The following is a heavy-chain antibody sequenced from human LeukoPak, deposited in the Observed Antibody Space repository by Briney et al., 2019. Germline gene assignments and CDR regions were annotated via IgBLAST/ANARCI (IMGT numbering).Heavy chain of an antibody. V-gene: IGHV3-49*04. CDR2: IRSKAYGGTT. CDR3: TRDPTWDCGGDCYLDY. J-gene: IGHJ4*02. D-gene: IGHD2-21*01. Sequence: GGSLRLSCTASGFTFGDYAMSWVRQAPGKGLEWVGFIRSKAYGGTTEYAASVKGRFTISRDDSKSIAYLQMNSLKTEDTAVYYCTRDPTWDCGGDCYLDYWGQGTLVTVSS. CDR1: GFTFGDYA.